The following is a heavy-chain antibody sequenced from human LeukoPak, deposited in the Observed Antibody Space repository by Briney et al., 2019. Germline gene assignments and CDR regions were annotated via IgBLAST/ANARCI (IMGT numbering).Heavy chain of an antibody. CDR3: ARALGVAAHGAFDY. V-gene: IGHV1-69*04. J-gene: IGHJ4*02. CDR1: GGTFSSYA. Sequence: SVKVSCKASGGTFSSYAISWVRQAPGQGLEWMGRIIPIFGIANYAQKFQGRVTITADKSTSTAYMELSSLRSEDTAVYYCARALGVAAHGAFDYWGQGTLVTVSS. D-gene: IGHD6-19*01. CDR2: IIPIFGIA.